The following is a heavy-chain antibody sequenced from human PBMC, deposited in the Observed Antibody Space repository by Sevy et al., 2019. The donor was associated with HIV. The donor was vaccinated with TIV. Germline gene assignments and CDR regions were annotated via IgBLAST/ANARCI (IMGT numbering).Heavy chain of an antibody. Sequence: GSLRLSCTVSGGSISSYYWSWIRQPPGKGLEWIGYIYYSGSTNYNPSLKSRVTISVDTSKNQFSLKLSSVTAADTAVYYCARKAGELLHYFDYWGQGTLVTVSS. D-gene: IGHD1-26*01. CDR1: GGSISSYY. CDR3: ARKAGELLHYFDY. J-gene: IGHJ4*02. CDR2: IYYSGST. V-gene: IGHV4-59*01.